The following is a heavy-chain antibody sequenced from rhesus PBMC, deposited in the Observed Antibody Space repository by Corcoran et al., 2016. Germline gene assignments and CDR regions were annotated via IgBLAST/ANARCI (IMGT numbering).Heavy chain of an antibody. J-gene: IGHJ4*01. Sequence: QVQLQESGPGLVKPSETLSLTCAFSGGSISSSNWVSWIRQPPGKGLAWVGNIGGSSGSSYYHPSLQSRVTISKDTSKNQFSLKLSSVTAADTAVYYCARRMAAATYFDYWGQGVLVTVSS. CDR2: IGGSSGSS. D-gene: IGHD6-43*01. V-gene: IGHV4-65*02. CDR1: GGSISSSNW. CDR3: ARRMAAATYFDY.